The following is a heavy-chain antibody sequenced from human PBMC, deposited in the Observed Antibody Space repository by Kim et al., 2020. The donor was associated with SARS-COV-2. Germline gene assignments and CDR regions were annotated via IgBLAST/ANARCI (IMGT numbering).Heavy chain of an antibody. CDR1: GGSISSGGYY. J-gene: IGHJ4*02. CDR2: IYYSGST. V-gene: IGHV4-31*03. CDR3: ARVGILYGSGSYGFDY. D-gene: IGHD3-10*01. Sequence: SETLSLTCTVSGGSISSGGYYWSWIRQHPGKGLEWIGYIYYSGSTYYNPSLKSRVTISVDTSKNQFSLKLSSVTAADTAVYYCARVGILYGSGSYGFDYWGQGTLVTVSS.